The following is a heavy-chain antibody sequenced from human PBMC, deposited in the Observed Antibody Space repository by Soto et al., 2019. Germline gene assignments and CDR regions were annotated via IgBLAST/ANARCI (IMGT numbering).Heavy chain of an antibody. J-gene: IGHJ4*02. CDR2: IIPMFSSS. CDR3: AKDIGFQQHLFVFDL. Sequence: QVQLVQSGAEVKKPGSSVKVSCPASGGTFSDYAFSWVRQAPGQGLEWMGGIIPMFSSSSFAQKFQGRLTITADDSTSTAYMSLSRLGSADTAMYYCAKDIGFQQHLFVFDLWGPGTLVTVSS. CDR1: GGTFSDYA. V-gene: IGHV1-69*01. D-gene: IGHD3-10*02.